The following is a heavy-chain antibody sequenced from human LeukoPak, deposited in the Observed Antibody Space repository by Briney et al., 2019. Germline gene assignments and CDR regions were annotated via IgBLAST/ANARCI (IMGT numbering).Heavy chain of an antibody. D-gene: IGHD3-22*01. V-gene: IGHV3-23*01. J-gene: IGHJ4*02. Sequence: GGSLRLSCEASGVTFSSYVMSWVRQAPGKGPEWVSGISGSGGGTYYADSVKGRFAISRDNSKNTLYLQMNSLRAEDTAVYYCAKGVSVYYYDSWGQGTLVTVSS. CDR1: GVTFSSYV. CDR2: ISGSGGGT. CDR3: AKGVSVYYYDS.